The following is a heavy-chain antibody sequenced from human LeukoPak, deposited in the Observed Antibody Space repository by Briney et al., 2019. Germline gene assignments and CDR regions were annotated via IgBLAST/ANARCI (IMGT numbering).Heavy chain of an antibody. V-gene: IGHV1-18*01. J-gene: IGHJ6*03. D-gene: IGHD5-12*01. CDR2: ISASNGNT. Sequence: GASVKVSCKASGYTFTRYGISWVRQAPGQELQWLGWISASNGNTNYAQKFRDRVTMSTDASTGTAYLDVRSLTSDDTAVYYCARGPAWGYDLWDFYYYMDVWGKGTTVTVSS. CDR1: GYTFTRYG. CDR3: ARGPAWGYDLWDFYYYMDV.